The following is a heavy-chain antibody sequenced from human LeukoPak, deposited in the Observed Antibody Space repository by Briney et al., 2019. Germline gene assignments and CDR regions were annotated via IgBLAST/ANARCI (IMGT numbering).Heavy chain of an antibody. CDR1: GGTFSSYA. V-gene: IGHV1-69*13. Sequence: SVKGSCKASGGTFSSYAISWVRQAPGQGLEWMGGIIPIFGTTNYAQKFQGRVTITADESTSTAYMELSSLRSDDTAVYYCARAYSNLYYFDYWGQGTLLTVSS. CDR3: ARAYSNLYYFDY. D-gene: IGHD6-13*01. J-gene: IGHJ4*02. CDR2: IIPIFGTT.